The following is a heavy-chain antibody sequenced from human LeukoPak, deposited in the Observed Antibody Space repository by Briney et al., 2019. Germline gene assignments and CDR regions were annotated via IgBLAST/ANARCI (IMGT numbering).Heavy chain of an antibody. CDR2: IYPGDSDT. CDR1: GYTFSSYW. D-gene: IGHD3-22*01. CDR3: ARSHYYDSSGYSRLWYFDL. Sequence: GESLKISCKGSGYTFSSYWIGWVRQMPGKGLEWMGIIYPGDSDTRYSPSLQGQVTISVDTSIGTAYLQWSSLKASDTAMYYCARSHYYDSSGYSRLWYFDLWGRGTLVTVSS. J-gene: IGHJ2*01. V-gene: IGHV5-51*01.